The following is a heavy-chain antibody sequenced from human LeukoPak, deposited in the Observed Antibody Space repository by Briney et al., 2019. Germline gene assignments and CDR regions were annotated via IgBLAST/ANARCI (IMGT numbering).Heavy chain of an antibody. D-gene: IGHD3-22*01. CDR1: GYTFTGYY. CDR3: ARDPHSTMIVVVTPFDY. Sequence: ASVKVSCKASGYTFTGYYMHWVRQAPGQGLEWMGWINPNSGGTNYAQKFQGRVTMTRDTSISTAYMELSGLRSDDTAVYYCARDPHSTMIVVVTPFDYWGQGTLVTVSS. V-gene: IGHV1-2*02. CDR2: INPNSGGT. J-gene: IGHJ4*02.